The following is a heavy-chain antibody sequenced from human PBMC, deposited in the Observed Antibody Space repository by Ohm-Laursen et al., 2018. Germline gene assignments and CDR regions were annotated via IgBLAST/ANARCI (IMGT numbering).Heavy chain of an antibody. D-gene: IGHD5-24*01. V-gene: IGHV1-2*02. CDR1: GYTLTELS. CDR2: INPNSGGT. J-gene: IGHJ6*02. CDR3: ARELELDQGYYYYGMDV. Sequence: GASVKVSCKVSGYTLTELSMHWVRQAPGQGLEWMGWINPNSGGTNYAQKFQGRVTMTRDTSISTAYMELSRLRSDDTAVYYCARELELDQGYYYYGMDVWGQGTTVTVSS.